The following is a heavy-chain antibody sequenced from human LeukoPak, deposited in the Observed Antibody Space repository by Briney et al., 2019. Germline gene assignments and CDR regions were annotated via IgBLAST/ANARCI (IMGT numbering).Heavy chain of an antibody. Sequence: SETLSLTCTVSGGSISGDHWNWIRQPPGKGLEWIGYIYYSGSTNYNPSLKSRVTISIDTSKNQFSLKLSSVTAADTAVYYCARRNDFGIWGQGTMVTVSS. V-gene: IGHV4-59*08. CDR2: IYYSGST. CDR1: GGSISGDH. J-gene: IGHJ3*02. CDR3: ARRNDFGI.